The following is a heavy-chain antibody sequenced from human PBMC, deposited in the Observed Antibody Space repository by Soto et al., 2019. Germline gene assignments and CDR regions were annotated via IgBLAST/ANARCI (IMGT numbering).Heavy chain of an antibody. CDR1: GFTFSSYE. Sequence: SCAASGFTFSSYEMNWVCQSPGKWLERVSYISSSGSTIYYADSVKGRFTISRDNAKNSLYLKMNSLRAEDTAVYYCARGGSSWEYYRSGYPHPFDIWGQGTMLTDS. D-gene: IGHD6-13*01. V-gene: IGHV3-48*03. J-gene: IGHJ3*02. CDR3: ARGGSSWEYYRSGYPHPFDI. CDR2: ISSSGSTI.